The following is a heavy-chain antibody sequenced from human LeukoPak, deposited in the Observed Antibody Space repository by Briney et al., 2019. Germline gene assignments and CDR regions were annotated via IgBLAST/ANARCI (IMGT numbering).Heavy chain of an antibody. D-gene: IGHD3-9*01. J-gene: IGHJ3*02. CDR2: INPSGGST. CDR3: ARDGNYDILTGCPANI. Sequence: ASVKVSCKASGYTFTSYYTHWVRQAPGQGLEWMGIINPSGGSTSYAQKFQGRVTMTRDTSTSTVYMELSSLRSEDTAVYYCARDGNYDILTGCPANIWGQGTMVTVSS. V-gene: IGHV1-46*01. CDR1: GYTFTSYY.